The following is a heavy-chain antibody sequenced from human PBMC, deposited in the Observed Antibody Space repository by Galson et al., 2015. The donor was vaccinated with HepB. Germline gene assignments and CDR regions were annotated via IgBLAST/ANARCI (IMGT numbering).Heavy chain of an antibody. J-gene: IGHJ6*03. Sequence: SLRLSCAASGFKFDDYAMYWVRQAPGKGLEWVSGISWNSGSIGYADSVKGRFTISRDNAKNSLYLQMNSLKPEDTALYYCAKDKKGLGSYPYYCMDVWGRGTTVTVSS. V-gene: IGHV3-9*01. CDR2: ISWNSGSI. CDR1: GFKFDDYA. D-gene: IGHD3-16*02. CDR3: AKDKKGLGSYPYYCMDV.